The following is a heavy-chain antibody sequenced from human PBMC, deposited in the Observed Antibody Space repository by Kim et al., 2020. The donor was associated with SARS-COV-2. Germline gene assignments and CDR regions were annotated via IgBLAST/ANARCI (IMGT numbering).Heavy chain of an antibody. Sequence: GESLKISCKGSGYSFTSRWIDWVRQMPGKGLEWMGIIYPGDSDTRYSPSFQGQVTISADKSISTAYLQWSSLKASDTAMYYCARQGGIAVAGTPYWGQGTLVTVSS. CDR1: GYSFTSRW. V-gene: IGHV5-51*01. J-gene: IGHJ4*02. CDR2: IYPGDSDT. CDR3: ARQGGIAVAGTPY. D-gene: IGHD6-19*01.